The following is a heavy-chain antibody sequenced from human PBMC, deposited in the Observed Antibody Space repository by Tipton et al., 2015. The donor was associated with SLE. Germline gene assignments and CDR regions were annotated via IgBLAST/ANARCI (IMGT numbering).Heavy chain of an antibody. V-gene: IGHV4-61*02. CDR1: GGSFNNGSYY. CDR2: IYSSGST. J-gene: IGHJ4*02. D-gene: IGHD2-15*01. Sequence: TLSLTCTVSGGSFNNGSYYWSWIRQPAGKGLDWIGRIYSSGSTNYNPSFRSRVTISIDTSKNQFSLSLSSVTAADTAVYYCARGLALGYWGQGTLVTVSS. CDR3: ARGLALGY.